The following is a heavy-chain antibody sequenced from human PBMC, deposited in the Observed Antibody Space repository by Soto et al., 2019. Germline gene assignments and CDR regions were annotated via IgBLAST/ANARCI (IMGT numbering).Heavy chain of an antibody. CDR3: ARDQLYYNDISGRPLNAFDV. CDR1: GFTFRNYG. V-gene: IGHV3-48*01. CDR2: IGIGSSTK. J-gene: IGHJ3*01. Sequence: GGSLRLSCAASGFTFRNYGMNWVRQAPGKGLEWVSYIGIGSSTKYYADSVKGRFTISRDNAKNSLYLQMNSLRAEDTAVYYCARDQLYYNDISGRPLNAFDVSGQATIVTVSS. D-gene: IGHD3-22*01.